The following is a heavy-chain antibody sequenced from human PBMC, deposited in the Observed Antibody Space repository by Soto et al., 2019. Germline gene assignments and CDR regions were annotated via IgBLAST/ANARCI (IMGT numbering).Heavy chain of an antibody. J-gene: IGHJ3*02. CDR3: ARDTYYYDSSGYDAFDI. D-gene: IGHD3-22*01. V-gene: IGHV1-18*01. CDR2: ISAYNGNT. Sequence: ASVKVSCKASGYTFTSYDISWVRQAPGQGLEWMGWISAYNGNTDYAQKLQGRVTMTTDTSTSTAYMELRSLRSDDTAVYYCARDTYYYDSSGYDAFDIWGQGTVVTVSS. CDR1: GYTFTSYD.